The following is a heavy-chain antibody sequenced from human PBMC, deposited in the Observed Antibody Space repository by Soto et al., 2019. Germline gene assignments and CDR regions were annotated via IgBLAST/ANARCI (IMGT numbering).Heavy chain of an antibody. CDR2: IYQSGST. J-gene: IGHJ4*02. CDR3: ARVIAKVFDY. Sequence: PSETLSLTCPVSGYSISTGNYWGWIRQPPGKGLEWIGSIYQSGSTYYNPSLRGRATISVDTSKNQFSLRLSSVTAADTAVYYCARVIAKVFDYWGQGILVTVSS. V-gene: IGHV4-38-2*02. CDR1: GYSISTGNY. D-gene: IGHD2-21*01.